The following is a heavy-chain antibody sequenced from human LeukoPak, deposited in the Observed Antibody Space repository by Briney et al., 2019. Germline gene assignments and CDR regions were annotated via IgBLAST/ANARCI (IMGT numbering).Heavy chain of an antibody. CDR3: AKGLAVAGTIY. CDR1: GFTFSSYG. CDR2: ISYDGSNK. Sequence: GRSLRLSCAASGFTFSSYGMHWVRQAPGKGLEWVAVISYDGSNKYYADSVKGRFTISRDNSKNTLYLQMNSLRAEDTAVYYCAKGLAVAGTIYWGQGTLVTVSS. V-gene: IGHV3-30*18. D-gene: IGHD6-19*01. J-gene: IGHJ4*02.